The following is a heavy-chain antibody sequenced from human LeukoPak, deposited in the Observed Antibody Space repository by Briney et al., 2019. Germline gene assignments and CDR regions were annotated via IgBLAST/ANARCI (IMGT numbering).Heavy chain of an antibody. CDR1: GFTVSSNY. CDR2: IYSGGST. V-gene: IGHV3-66*01. J-gene: IGHJ4*02. D-gene: IGHD6-13*01. CDR3: ARVGDYSSSFDY. Sequence: GGSLRLSCAASGFTVSSNYMSWVRQAPGKGLEWVSVIYSGGSTYYADSVKGRFTISRDNSKNTLYLQMNSLRAEDTAVYYCARVGDYSSSFDYWGQGTLVTVSS.